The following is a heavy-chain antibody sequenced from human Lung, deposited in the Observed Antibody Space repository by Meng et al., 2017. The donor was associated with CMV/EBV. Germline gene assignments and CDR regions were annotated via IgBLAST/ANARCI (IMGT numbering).Heavy chain of an antibody. CDR1: GFTASSNY. J-gene: IGHJ3*02. V-gene: IGHV3-53*01. CDR2: IYSGGST. Sequence: GESLKISCAASGFTASSNYMSWVRQAPGKGLEWVSVIYSGGSTYYADSVKCRFTISRDNSKNTLYLQMNSLRAEDTAVYYCARHNTYYYDAFLGTFDIWGQGTXVTVSS. D-gene: IGHD3-22*01. CDR3: ARHNTYYYDAFLGTFDI.